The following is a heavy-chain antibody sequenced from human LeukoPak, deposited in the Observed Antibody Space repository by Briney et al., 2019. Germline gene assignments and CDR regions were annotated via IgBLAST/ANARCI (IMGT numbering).Heavy chain of an antibody. Sequence: PGGSLRLSCAASGFTFSSYAMSWVRQAPGKGLEWVSAISGSGGSTYYADSVKGRFTISRDNSKNTLYLQMNSLRDEDTAVYYCAKEKTSSWNPRPFDYWGQGTLVTVSS. CDR3: AKEKTSSWNPRPFDY. V-gene: IGHV3-23*01. J-gene: IGHJ4*02. CDR1: GFTFSSYA. D-gene: IGHD6-13*01. CDR2: ISGSGGST.